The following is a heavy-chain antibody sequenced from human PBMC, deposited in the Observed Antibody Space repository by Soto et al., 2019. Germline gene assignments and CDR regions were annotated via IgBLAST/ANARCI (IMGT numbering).Heavy chain of an antibody. CDR3: AKLGGYDFWSGYPSFDY. D-gene: IGHD3-3*01. J-gene: IGHJ4*02. V-gene: IGHV3-30*18. CDR1: GFTFSSYG. CDR2: ISYDGSNK. Sequence: VQLVESGGGLVQPGGSLRLSCAASGFTFSSYGMHWVRQAPGKGLEWVAVISYDGSNKYYADSVKGRFTISRDNSKNTLYLQMNSLRAEDTAVYYCAKLGGYDFWSGYPSFDYWGQGTLVTVSS.